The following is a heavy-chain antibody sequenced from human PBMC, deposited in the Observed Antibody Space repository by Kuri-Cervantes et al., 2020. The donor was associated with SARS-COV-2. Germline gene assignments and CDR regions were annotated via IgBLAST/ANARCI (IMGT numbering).Heavy chain of an antibody. CDR3: ARLGGVGYSYGLSD. Sequence: ETLSLTCAASGFTFSSYSMNWVRQAPGKGLEWVSYISSSSSTIYYADSVKGRFTISRDNAKNSLYLQMNSLRAEDTAVYYCARLGGVGYSYGLSDWGQGTLVTVSS. CDR2: ISSSSSTI. V-gene: IGHV3-48*01. J-gene: IGHJ1*01. CDR1: GFTFSSYS. D-gene: IGHD5-18*01.